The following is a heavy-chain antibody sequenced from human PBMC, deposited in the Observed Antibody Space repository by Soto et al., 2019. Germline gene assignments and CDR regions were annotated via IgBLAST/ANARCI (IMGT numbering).Heavy chain of an antibody. J-gene: IGHJ6*02. V-gene: IGHV2-5*02. CDR3: AHSRCGGDCLQSYPSHYYYGMDV. CDR1: GFSLSTSGVS. Sequence: QITLKESGPTLVKPTQTLTLTCTFSGFSLSTSGVSVGWIRQPPGKALEWLALIYWDDDKRYSPSLKSRLTITKHTSKTQXXLXIXXMDPVDTATYYCAHSRCGGDCLQSYPSHYYYGMDVWGQGTTVTVSS. CDR2: IYWDDDK. D-gene: IGHD2-21*02.